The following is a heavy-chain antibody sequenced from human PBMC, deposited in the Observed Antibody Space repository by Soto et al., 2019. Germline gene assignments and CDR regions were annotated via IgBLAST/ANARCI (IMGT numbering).Heavy chain of an antibody. CDR2: IYTGGST. D-gene: IGHD2-15*01. V-gene: IGHV4-4*07. CDR1: GGSISNYY. Sequence: KPSDTLSLTCTVSGGSISNYYWSWIRQPAGKGLEWIGRIYTGGSTNYNPSLKSRVTMSTDTSKNQFSLRLTSVTAADTAVYYCARASVGPPGGGSWIMPFDYWGQGALVTVSS. J-gene: IGHJ4*02. CDR3: ARASVGPPGGGSWIMPFDY.